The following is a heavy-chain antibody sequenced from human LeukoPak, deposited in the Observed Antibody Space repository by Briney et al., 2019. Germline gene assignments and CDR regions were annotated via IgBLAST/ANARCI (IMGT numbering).Heavy chain of an antibody. J-gene: IGHJ4*02. D-gene: IGHD3-16*01. CDR1: GFTFSSYW. CDR3: TRGGVPGAYDY. CDR2: FKSDGYST. Sequence: GGSLRLSCAASGFTFSSYWMHWVRQAPGKGLVWVSGFKSDGYSTIYADSVKGRFTISRDNAKNTLYLQMNSLRVDDTAVYYCTRGGVPGAYDYWGQGTLVTVSS. V-gene: IGHV3-74*01.